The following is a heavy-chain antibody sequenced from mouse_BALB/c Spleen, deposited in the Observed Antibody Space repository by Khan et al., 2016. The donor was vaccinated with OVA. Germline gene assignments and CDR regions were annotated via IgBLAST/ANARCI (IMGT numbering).Heavy chain of an antibody. CDR1: GYTFTSYT. Sequence: VQLQQSGAELARPGASVKMSCKASGYTFTSYTIHWIKKRPGQGLEWIGYINPSNGYTNYNQKFKDKATLTKEKSSTTAYLQLSSLTSDDSAVYNCVRDGAYHRNDGWFAYWGQGTLVTVSA. CDR3: VRDGAYHRNDGWFAY. D-gene: IGHD2-14*01. J-gene: IGHJ3*01. CDR2: INPSNGYT. V-gene: IGHV1-4*01.